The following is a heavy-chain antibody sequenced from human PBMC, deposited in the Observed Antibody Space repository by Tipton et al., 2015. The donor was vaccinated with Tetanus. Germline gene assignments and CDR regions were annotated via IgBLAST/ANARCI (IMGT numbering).Heavy chain of an antibody. CDR2: IYTSGST. D-gene: IGHD3-10*01. CDR3: ARGMVRGVRVITYYYGMDA. V-gene: IGHV4-4*07. Sequence: TLSLTCTVSGGSIGSYYWSWIRQPAGKGLEWIGRIYTSGSTNYNPSLKSRVTMSVDTSKNQFSLKLSSVTAADTAVYYSARGMVRGVRVITYYYGMDAWGQGTTVSVSS. J-gene: IGHJ6*02. CDR1: GGSIGSYY.